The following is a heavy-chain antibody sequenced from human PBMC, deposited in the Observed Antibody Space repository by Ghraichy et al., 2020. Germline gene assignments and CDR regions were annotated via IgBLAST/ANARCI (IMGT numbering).Heavy chain of an antibody. V-gene: IGHV4-31*03. CDR1: GGSISSDGYY. J-gene: IGHJ6*03. D-gene: IGHD1-7*01. Sequence: SETLSLTCTVSGGSISSDGYYWSWIRQHPGKGLEWIGYIYYSGSTYYNPSLKSRVTMSVDTSKNQFSLKLSSVTVADTAEYYCARATTDGYNYHMDVWGKGTTVTVSS. CDR2: IYYSGST. CDR3: ARATTDGYNYHMDV.